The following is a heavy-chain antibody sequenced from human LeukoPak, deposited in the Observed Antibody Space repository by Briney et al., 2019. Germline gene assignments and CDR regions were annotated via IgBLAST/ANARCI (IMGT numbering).Heavy chain of an antibody. CDR3: ARAITMIVVVITTAAFDI. CDR1: GFTFSHYA. D-gene: IGHD3-22*01. V-gene: IGHV3-30*01. CDR2: ISYDGSNK. Sequence: PGGSLRLSCTASGFTFSHYAMHWVRQAPGKGLEWVAVISYDGSNKYYADSVKGRFTISRDNSKNTLYLQMNSLRAEDTAVYYCARAITMIVVVITTAAFDIWGQGTMVTVSS. J-gene: IGHJ3*02.